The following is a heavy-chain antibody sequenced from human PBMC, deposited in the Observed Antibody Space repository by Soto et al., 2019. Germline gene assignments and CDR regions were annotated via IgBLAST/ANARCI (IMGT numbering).Heavy chain of an antibody. J-gene: IGHJ4*02. D-gene: IGHD3-10*01. Sequence: EVQLVESGGGLVQPGRSLRLSCAASGFTFDNYAMHWVRQAPGKGLEWVTGISWNSDTIGYADPVKGRFTISRDNAKNSLYLQMNSLRAADTAFYYYARDVWSRASGPPDSCGQGTLVTVSS. CDR2: ISWNSDTI. V-gene: IGHV3-9*01. CDR1: GFTFDNYA. CDR3: ARDVWSRASGPPDS.